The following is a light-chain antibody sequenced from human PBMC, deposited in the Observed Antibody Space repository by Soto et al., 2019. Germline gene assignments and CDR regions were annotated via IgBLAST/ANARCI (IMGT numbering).Light chain of an antibody. Sequence: EIVLTQSPGTLSLSPGDRATLSCRASQSVYGNYLAWYQQKPGQAPRLLIYAASSRATGIPDRFSGSGSGTDLTFTISRLEPEDFAVYYCQQYGSSLMYTFGQGTKLEIK. CDR3: QQYGSSLMYT. CDR1: QSVYGNY. CDR2: AAS. V-gene: IGKV3-20*01. J-gene: IGKJ2*01.